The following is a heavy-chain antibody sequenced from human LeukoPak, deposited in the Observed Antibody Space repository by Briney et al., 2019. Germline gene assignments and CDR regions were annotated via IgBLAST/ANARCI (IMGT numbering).Heavy chain of an antibody. CDR3: ARWGGTRQYYFDY. V-gene: IGHV3-33*01. J-gene: IGHJ4*02. CDR1: GFIFSDYG. D-gene: IGHD1-1*01. Sequence: PGRSLRLSCAVSGFIFSDYGFHWVRQAPGKGLKWVAVTRFDGSIKQYADSVKGRFTISRDDSKNTLYLQMNFLKSEDTAVYYCARWGGTRQYYFDYWGQGTLVTVSS. CDR2: TRFDGSIK.